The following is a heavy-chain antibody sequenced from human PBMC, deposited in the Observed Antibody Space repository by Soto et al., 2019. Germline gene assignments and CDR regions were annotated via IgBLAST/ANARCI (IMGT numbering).Heavy chain of an antibody. CDR2: IYYDGSNK. D-gene: IGHD4-17*01. Sequence: QVQLVESGGGVVQPGRSLRLSCAASGFAFSAYGMHWVRQAPGKGLEWVAMIYYDGSNKYYADSVKCRFTISRDNSKNTLYLQMSSLRAEDTALYYCARVGGTVTSDYWGQGTLVTVSS. J-gene: IGHJ4*02. CDR1: GFAFSAYG. CDR3: ARVGGTVTSDY. V-gene: IGHV3-33*01.